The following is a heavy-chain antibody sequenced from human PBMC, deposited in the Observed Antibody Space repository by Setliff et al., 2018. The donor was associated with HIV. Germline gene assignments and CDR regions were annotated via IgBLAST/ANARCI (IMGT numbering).Heavy chain of an antibody. V-gene: IGHV4-39*07. CDR2: MYYTGST. CDR3: ARGTYYYYYYMDV. J-gene: IGHJ6*03. D-gene: IGHD1-1*01. Sequence: SETLSLTCSISDASLRRNSNYWGWIRQPPGKGLEWIATMYYTGSTYYNPSLKSRVTMSLDTSKNHFSPQLSSVTAADTAVYFCARGTYYYYYYMDVWGKGTTVTVSS. CDR1: DASLRRNSNY.